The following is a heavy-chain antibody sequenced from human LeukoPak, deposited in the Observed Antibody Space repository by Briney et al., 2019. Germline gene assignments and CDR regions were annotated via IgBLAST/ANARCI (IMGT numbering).Heavy chain of an antibody. CDR1: GGSISSGDYY. Sequence: SETLSLTCTVSGGSISSGDYYWSWIRQPPGKGLEWIGYIYYSGSTYYNPSLKSRVTISVDTSKNQFSLKLGSVTAADTAVYYCARDLASYFDYWGQGTLVTVSS. J-gene: IGHJ4*02. D-gene: IGHD3-16*01. CDR3: ARDLASYFDY. V-gene: IGHV4-30-4*01. CDR2: IYYSGST.